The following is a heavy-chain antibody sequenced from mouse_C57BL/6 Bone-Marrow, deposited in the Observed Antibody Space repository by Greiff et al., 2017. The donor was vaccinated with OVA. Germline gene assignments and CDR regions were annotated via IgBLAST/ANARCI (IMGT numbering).Heavy chain of an antibody. D-gene: IGHD1-1*01. CDR2: IFPGSGST. CDR3: ARCYGSSHWYFDV. V-gene: IGHV1-75*01. CDR1: GYTFTDYY. Sequence: VMLVESGPELVKPGASVKISCKASGYTFTDYYINWVKQRPGQGLEWIGWIFPGSGSTYYNEKFKGKATLTVDKSSSTAYMLLSSLTSEDSAVYFCARCYGSSHWYFDVWGTGTTVTVSS. J-gene: IGHJ1*03.